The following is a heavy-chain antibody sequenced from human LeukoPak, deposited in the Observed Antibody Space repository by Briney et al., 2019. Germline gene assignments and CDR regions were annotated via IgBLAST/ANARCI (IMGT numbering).Heavy chain of an antibody. Sequence: GGSLRLSCAASGFTFSSYAMNWARQSPGRGLEWVSAISGGGERTFYADSVKGRFTISRDNSKNMVYLQMNSLRADDTAIYYCGKDGGQYSSGPEFDPRGQGALVTVSS. CDR3: GKDGGQYSSGPEFDP. D-gene: IGHD6-19*01. J-gene: IGHJ5*02. CDR2: ISGGGERT. CDR1: GFTFSSYA. V-gene: IGHV3-23*01.